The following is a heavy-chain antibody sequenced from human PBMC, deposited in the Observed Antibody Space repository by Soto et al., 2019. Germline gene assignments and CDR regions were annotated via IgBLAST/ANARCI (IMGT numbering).Heavy chain of an antibody. CDR1: GGSFSGYY. J-gene: IGHJ4*02. D-gene: IGHD5-12*01. Sequence: SETLSLTCAVYGGSFSGYYWSWIRQPPGKGLEWIGEINHSGSTNYNPSLKSRVTISVDTSKNQFSLKLSSVTAADTAVYYCARGYSGYDPFDYWGQGTLVT. CDR3: ARGYSGYDPFDY. CDR2: INHSGST. V-gene: IGHV4-34*01.